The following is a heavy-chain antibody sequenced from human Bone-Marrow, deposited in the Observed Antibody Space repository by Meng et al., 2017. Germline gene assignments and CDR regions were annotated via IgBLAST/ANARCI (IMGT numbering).Heavy chain of an antibody. CDR1: GFTFSAYA. CDR3: AVAVAGMAGDDAFDI. Sequence: GESLKISCTASGFTFSAYAMSWVRQTPGKGLEWVSSISGSGGGPYYADSVKGRFTISRDNSKNTLYLQMNSLRAEDTAVYYCAVAVAGMAGDDAFDIWGQGTMVTVSS. V-gene: IGHV3-23*01. J-gene: IGHJ3*02. D-gene: IGHD6-19*01. CDR2: ISGSGGGP.